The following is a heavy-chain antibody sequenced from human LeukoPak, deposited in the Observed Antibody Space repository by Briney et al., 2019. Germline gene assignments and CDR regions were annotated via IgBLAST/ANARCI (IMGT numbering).Heavy chain of an antibody. Sequence: GGSLRLSCAASGFTFSSYSMNWVRQAPGKGLEWVSYISSSSSTIYYADSVKGRFTISRDNAKNSLYLQMNSLRVEDTAVYYCARGRGYGSGSIGAYWGQGTLVTVSS. CDR1: GFTFSSYS. CDR3: ARGRGYGSGSIGAY. CDR2: ISSSSSTI. D-gene: IGHD3-10*01. V-gene: IGHV3-48*04. J-gene: IGHJ4*02.